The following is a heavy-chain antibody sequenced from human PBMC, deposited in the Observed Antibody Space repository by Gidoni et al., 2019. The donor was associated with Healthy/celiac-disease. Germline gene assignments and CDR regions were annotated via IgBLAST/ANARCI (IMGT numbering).Heavy chain of an antibody. CDR2: ISYDGSNK. CDR3: AKGRSDALDY. Sequence: QVQLVESGGGVVQPGRSLRLSCAASGFTFSSYGMHWVRQAPGKGLEWVAVISYDGSNKYYADSVKGRFTISRDNSKNTLYLQMNSLRAEDTAVYYCAKGRSDALDYWGQGTLVTVSS. V-gene: IGHV3-30*18. CDR1: GFTFSSYG. D-gene: IGHD2-21*02. J-gene: IGHJ4*02.